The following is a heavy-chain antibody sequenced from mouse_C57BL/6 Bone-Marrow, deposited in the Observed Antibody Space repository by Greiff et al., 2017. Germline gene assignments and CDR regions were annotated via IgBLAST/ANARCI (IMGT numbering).Heavy chain of an antibody. V-gene: IGHV14-3*01. CDR3: ARGLYGNSWFAY. J-gene: IGHJ3*01. D-gene: IGHD2-1*01. Sequence: VQLKESVAELVRPGASVKLSCTASGFNIKNTYMHWVKQRPEQGLEWIGRIDPANGNTKYAPKFQGKDTITADTSSNTAYLQLSSLTSEDTAIYYCARGLYGNSWFAYWGQGTLVTVSA. CDR2: IDPANGNT. CDR1: GFNIKNTY.